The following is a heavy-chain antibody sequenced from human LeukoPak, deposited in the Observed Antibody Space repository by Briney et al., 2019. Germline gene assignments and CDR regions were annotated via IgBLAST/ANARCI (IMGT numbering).Heavy chain of an antibody. J-gene: IGHJ4*02. CDR2: IIPIFGTA. CDR3: ARMARAAAAYFDY. Sequence: GASVKVSCKASGGTFSSYAISWVRQAPGQGLEWMGGIIPIFGTANYAQKFQGRVTITTDESTSTAYMELSSLRSEDTAVYYCARMARAAAAYFDYWGQGTLVTVSP. CDR1: GGTFSSYA. V-gene: IGHV1-69*05. D-gene: IGHD6-13*01.